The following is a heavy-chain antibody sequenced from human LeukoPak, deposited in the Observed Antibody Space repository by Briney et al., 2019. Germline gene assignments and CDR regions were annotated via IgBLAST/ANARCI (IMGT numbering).Heavy chain of an antibody. Sequence: ASVKVSCKASGYTFTGYYMHWVRQAPGQGLEWMGWINPNSGGTNYAQKFQGRVTMTRDTSISTAYMELSRLRSDDTAVYYCARDGRGDYYYYYYYMDVWGKGTTVTISS. J-gene: IGHJ6*03. D-gene: IGHD2-21*02. V-gene: IGHV1-2*02. CDR2: INPNSGGT. CDR1: GYTFTGYY. CDR3: ARDGRGDYYYYYYYMDV.